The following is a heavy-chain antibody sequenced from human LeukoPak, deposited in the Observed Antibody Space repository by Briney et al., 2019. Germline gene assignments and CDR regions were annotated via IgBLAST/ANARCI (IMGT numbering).Heavy chain of an antibody. CDR2: IKHNGDEL. Sequence: GGSLRLSCAASGFTFGSYWMTWVRQAPGKGLKWVANIKHNGDELNYVDSVEDRFTISRDNAKNSLYLHMTSLRAEDTAVYYCARELRTFDSWGQGTLVTVSS. CDR1: GFTFGSYW. D-gene: IGHD3-16*01. J-gene: IGHJ4*02. V-gene: IGHV3-7*01. CDR3: ARELRTFDS.